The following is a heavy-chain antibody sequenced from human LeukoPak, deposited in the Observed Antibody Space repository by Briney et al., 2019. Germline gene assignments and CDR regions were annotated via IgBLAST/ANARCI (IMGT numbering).Heavy chain of an antibody. D-gene: IGHD4-17*01. CDR2: ISGSGGST. V-gene: IGHV3-23*01. J-gene: IGHJ3*02. CDR3: ANVPHYGDYVI. Sequence: GGSLRLSCAASGFTFSSYAMSWVRQAPGKGLEWVSAISGSGGSTYYADSVKGRFTISRDNSKNTLYLQMNSLRAEDTAVYYCANVPHYGDYVIWGQGTMVTVSS. CDR1: GFTFSSYA.